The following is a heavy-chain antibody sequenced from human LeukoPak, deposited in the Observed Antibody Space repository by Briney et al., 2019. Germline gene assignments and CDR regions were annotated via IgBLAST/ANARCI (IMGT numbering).Heavy chain of an antibody. V-gene: IGHV3-48*04. D-gene: IGHD5-18*01. CDR3: ARDNEEYSYGYFDY. Sequence: GGSLRLSCAASGFTFSSYSMNWVRQAPGKGLEWVSYISSSSSTIYYADSVKGRFTISRDNAKNSLYLQMNSLRAEDTAVYYCARDNEEYSYGYFDYWGQGTLVTVSS. CDR2: ISSSSSTI. J-gene: IGHJ4*02. CDR1: GFTFSSYS.